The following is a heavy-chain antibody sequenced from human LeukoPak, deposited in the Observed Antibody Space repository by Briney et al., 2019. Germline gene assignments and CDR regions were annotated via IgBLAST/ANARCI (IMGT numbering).Heavy chain of an antibody. J-gene: IGHJ4*02. CDR1: GGSLSSGPYY. CDR2: INYRGTT. D-gene: IGHD3-22*01. V-gene: IGHV4-31*01. Sequence: PSETLSLTCTVSGGSLSSGPYYWSWIRQPPGKGLEWIGHINYRGTTYYNPSLKSPALISIDTSKNLFSLKLSSVTAADTAVYYCARADDSSGYYYYYYFDYWGQGALITVSS. CDR3: ARADDSSGYYYYYYFDY.